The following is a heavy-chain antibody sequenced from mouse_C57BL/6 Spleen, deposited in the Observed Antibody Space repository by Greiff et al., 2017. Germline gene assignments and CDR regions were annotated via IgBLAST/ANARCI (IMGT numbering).Heavy chain of an antibody. CDR2: INPNYGTT. J-gene: IGHJ3*01. D-gene: IGHD1-1*01. V-gene: IGHV1-39*01. CDR3: ARSTAGSSYRFAY. CDR1: GYSFTDYN. Sequence: VHVKQSGPELVKPGASVKISCKASGYSFTDYNMNWVKQSNGKSLEWIGVINPNYGTTSYNQKFKGKATLTVDQSSSTAYMQLNSMTSEDSAVYYWARSTAGSSYRFAYWGQGTLVTVSA.